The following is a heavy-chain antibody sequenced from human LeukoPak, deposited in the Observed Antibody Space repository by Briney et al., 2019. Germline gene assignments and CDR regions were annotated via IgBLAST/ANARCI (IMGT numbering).Heavy chain of an antibody. V-gene: IGHV5-51*01. Sequence: GESLKISCKGSGYHFFTYWIGWVRQIPGKGLEWMAIIYPDDSQTRYSPSFEGQVTISADKSINTAYLRWSSLKASDTAIYYCARQFSEFWGQGTLVTVSS. CDR1: GYHFFTYW. J-gene: IGHJ4*02. CDR3: ARQFSEF. D-gene: IGHD3-10*01. CDR2: IYPDDSQT.